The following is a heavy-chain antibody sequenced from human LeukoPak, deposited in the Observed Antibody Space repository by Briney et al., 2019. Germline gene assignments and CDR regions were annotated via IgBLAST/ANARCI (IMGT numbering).Heavy chain of an antibody. J-gene: IGHJ4*02. CDR3: AGVGSYSSSLYFDY. V-gene: IGHV3-23*01. Sequence: ETLSLTCGVSGGSFSGYQWTWIRQSPGKGLEWVSAISGSGGSTYYADSVKGRFTISRDNSKNTLYLQMNSLRAEDTAVYYCAGVGSYSSSLYFDYWGQGTLVTVSS. CDR2: ISGSGGST. CDR1: GGSFSGYQ. D-gene: IGHD6-13*01.